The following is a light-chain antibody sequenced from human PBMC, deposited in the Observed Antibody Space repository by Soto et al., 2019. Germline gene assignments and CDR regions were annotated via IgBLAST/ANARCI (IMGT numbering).Light chain of an antibody. CDR1: SSDIGSYNH. J-gene: IGLJ1*01. Sequence: LTQPASVSGAPGQSLTLSCSGTSSDIGSYNHVAWYQQFPGKSPKLKIYAVSDRPPGVSDRFSGAKAGMTASLTFAGLQTGEEADYYSISYTDMQSYLFGTGTMVTL. CDR2: AVS. V-gene: IGLV2-14*03. CDR3: ISYTDMQSYL.